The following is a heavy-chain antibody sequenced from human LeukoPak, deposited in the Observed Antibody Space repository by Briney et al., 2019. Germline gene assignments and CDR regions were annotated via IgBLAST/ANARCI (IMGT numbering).Heavy chain of an antibody. CDR3: ARGPLDSGYTYFDY. Sequence: PSETLSLTCAVSGGSISSSNWWSWVRQPPGKGLEWIGEIYHSGNTNYNPSLKGRVTISVDTSKNQFSLKLRSVTAADTAIYYCARGPLDSGYTYFDYWGQGTLVSVAS. V-gene: IGHV4-4*02. D-gene: IGHD5-12*01. CDR1: GGSISSSNW. CDR2: IYHSGNT. J-gene: IGHJ4*02.